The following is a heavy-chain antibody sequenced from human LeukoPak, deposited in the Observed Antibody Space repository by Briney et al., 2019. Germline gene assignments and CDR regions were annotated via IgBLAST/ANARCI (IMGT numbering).Heavy chain of an antibody. V-gene: IGHV3-20*01. CDR3: ANSEYRTSSRDLNDY. D-gene: IGHD6-6*01. CDR1: GYTFDDHG. CDR2: INWNGEST. J-gene: IGHJ4*02. Sequence: GGSLRLSCAGSGYTFDDHGMSWVRQAPGKGLEWVSGINWNGESTGYADSVKGRFTISRDNAKNSLFLQMNSLRAEDTALYHCANSEYRTSSRDLNDYWGQETQVTVSS.